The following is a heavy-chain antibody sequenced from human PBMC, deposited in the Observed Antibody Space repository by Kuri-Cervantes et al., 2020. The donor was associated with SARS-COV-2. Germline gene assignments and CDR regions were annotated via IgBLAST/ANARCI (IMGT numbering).Heavy chain of an antibody. Sequence: SVKVSCKASGGTFSSYAISWVRQAPGQGLEWMGGIIPIFGTANHAQKFQGRVTMTRDTSTSTVYMELSSLRSEDTAVYYCARGVSHIAAAGLYYFDYWGQGTLVTVSS. D-gene: IGHD6-13*01. J-gene: IGHJ4*02. CDR3: ARGVSHIAAAGLYYFDY. V-gene: IGHV1-69*05. CDR2: IIPIFGTA. CDR1: GGTFSSYA.